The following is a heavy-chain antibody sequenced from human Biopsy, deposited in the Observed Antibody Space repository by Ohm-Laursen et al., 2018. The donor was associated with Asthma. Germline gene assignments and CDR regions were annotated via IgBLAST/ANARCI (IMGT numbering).Heavy chain of an antibody. CDR3: ARKAGSCISRTCYSLDF. J-gene: IGHJ4*02. CDR2: TNSVFGTT. CDR1: GGTFNTYV. Sequence: SSVKVSCKSLGGTFNTYVIGWVRQAPGQGLEWMGGTNSVFGTTTYPQKFQDRVTITADDSTSTAYMELSSLRSEDTAVYYCARKAGSCISRTCYSLDFWGQGTLVTVSS. D-gene: IGHD2-2*01. V-gene: IGHV1-69*01.